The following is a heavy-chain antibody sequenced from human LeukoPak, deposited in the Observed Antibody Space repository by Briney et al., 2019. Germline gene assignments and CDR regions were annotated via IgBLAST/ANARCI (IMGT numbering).Heavy chain of an antibody. D-gene: IGHD6-13*01. CDR2: ISGSGGST. CDR3: AKHGRIAAAPPYYMDV. Sequence: GGSLRLSCAASGFTFSSYAMSWVRQAPGKGPEWVSAISGSGGSTYYADSVKGRFTISRDNSKNTLYLQMNSLGAEDTAVYYCAKHGRIAAAPPYYMDVWGKGTTVTVSS. CDR1: GFTFSSYA. J-gene: IGHJ6*03. V-gene: IGHV3-23*01.